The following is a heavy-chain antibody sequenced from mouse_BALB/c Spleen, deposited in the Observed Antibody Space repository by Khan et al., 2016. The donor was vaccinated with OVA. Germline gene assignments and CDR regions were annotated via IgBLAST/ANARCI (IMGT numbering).Heavy chain of an antibody. J-gene: IGHJ3*01. V-gene: IGHV4-2*02. CDR2: INPGSRTI. CDR1: GFAFSRIW. D-gene: IGHD2-14*01. Sequence: EVKLLESGGGLVQPGGSLILSCAASGFAFSRIWMSWARQAPGKGQEWIGEINPGSRTINYTPSLKEKFIISRDNAKNTLYLQMRKVRSEDTALYYCARLERYGQLANWGQGTLVTVSA. CDR3: ARLERYGQLAN.